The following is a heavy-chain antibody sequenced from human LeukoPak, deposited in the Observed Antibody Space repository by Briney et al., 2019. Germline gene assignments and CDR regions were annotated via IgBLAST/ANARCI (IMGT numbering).Heavy chain of an antibody. CDR1: GFTFSRYT. CDR3: ARDRNRGFDY. Sequence: GGSLRLSCAAAGFTFSRYTMNWVRQAPGKGLEWISYIGGSSGTMWYAGSVKGRFTISRDDAQNSLYLQMNGLRAEDTAVYYCARDRNRGFDYWGQGTLVTVSS. D-gene: IGHD7-27*01. CDR2: IGGSSGTM. J-gene: IGHJ4*02. V-gene: IGHV3-48*01.